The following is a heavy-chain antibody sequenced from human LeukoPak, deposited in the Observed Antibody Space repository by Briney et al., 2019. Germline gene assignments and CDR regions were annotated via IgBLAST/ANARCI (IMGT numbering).Heavy chain of an antibody. CDR1: GYSFTSYW. J-gene: IGHJ6*02. V-gene: IGHV5-51*01. CDR3: ARITMVRGVIDYYYGMDV. CDR2: IYPGDSDT. Sequence: GGSLKISCKGSGYSFTSYWIGWVRQMPGKGLEWMGIIYPGDSDTRYSPSFQGQVTISADKSISTAYLQWSSLKASGTAMYYCARITMVRGVIDYYYGMDVWGQGTTVTVSS. D-gene: IGHD3-10*01.